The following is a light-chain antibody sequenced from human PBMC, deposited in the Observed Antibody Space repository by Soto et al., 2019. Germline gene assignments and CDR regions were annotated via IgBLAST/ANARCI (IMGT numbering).Light chain of an antibody. CDR2: GAS. CDR3: QHRGRWPRT. Sequence: EIVLTQSPATLSLSPGERATLSCRASQSVNDYLAWYQQKPGQAPRLLIYGASNRATGIPVRFSGSGSGTDFPLTSSSLEPEDFAVYYCQHRGRWPRTFGQGTKLEIK. CDR1: QSVNDY. V-gene: IGKV3-11*01. J-gene: IGKJ2*01.